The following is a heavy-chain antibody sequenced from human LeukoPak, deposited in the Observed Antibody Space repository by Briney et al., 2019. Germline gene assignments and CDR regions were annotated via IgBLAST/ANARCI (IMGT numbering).Heavy chain of an antibody. V-gene: IGHV1-2*02. D-gene: IGHD1-26*01. J-gene: IGHJ4*02. CDR1: GYTFTGYY. Sequence: ASVKVSCKAAGYTFTGYYMHWVRQALGQGLEWMGWINPNSGGTTYAQKFQGRVTMTRDTSISTAYMELSRLRSDDTAVYYCASEDWYSGSYFIDYWGQGTLVTVSS. CDR3: ASEDWYSGSYFIDY. CDR2: INPNSGGT.